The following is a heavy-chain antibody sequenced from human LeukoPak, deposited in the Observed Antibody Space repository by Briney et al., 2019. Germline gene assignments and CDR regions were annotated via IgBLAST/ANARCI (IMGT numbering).Heavy chain of an antibody. J-gene: IGHJ4*02. V-gene: IGHV1-18*01. D-gene: IGHD2-15*01. CDR2: ISAYNGNT. CDR3: ARVGVAYGDY. CDR1: GYTFTSYG. Sequence: ASVKISCKASGYTFTSYGISGGRQAPGQGREGMGWISAYNGNTNYAQKLQGRVTMTTDTSTSTAYMELRSLRSDDTAVYYCARVGVAYGDYWGQGTLVTVSS.